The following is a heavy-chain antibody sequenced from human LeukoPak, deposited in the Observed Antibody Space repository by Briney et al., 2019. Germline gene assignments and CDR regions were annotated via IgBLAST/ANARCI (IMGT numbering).Heavy chain of an antibody. J-gene: IGHJ4*02. V-gene: IGHV4-34*01. CDR3: ARGGVTMVRGVIRAPFDY. D-gene: IGHD3-10*01. CDR1: GGSFSGYY. Sequence: PSETLSLTCAVYGGSFSGYYWSWICQPPGKGLEWTGEINHSGSTNYNPSLKSRVTISVDTSKKQFSLKLSSVTAADTAVYYCARGGVTMVRGVIRAPFDYWGQGTLVTVSS. CDR2: INHSGST.